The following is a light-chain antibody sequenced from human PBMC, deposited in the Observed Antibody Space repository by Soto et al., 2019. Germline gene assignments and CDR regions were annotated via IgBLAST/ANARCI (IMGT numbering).Light chain of an antibody. CDR1: HTISTN. V-gene: IGKV3-15*01. CDR2: GAS. CDR3: QQYNNWPRT. J-gene: IGKJ1*01. Sequence: DIVMTQSPATLSVAPGGRASLPCRASHTISTNLAWYQQKPGQAPRLPIYGASTRATGIPARFSGSGSETEFTLTITSLQPEDFAVYYCQQYNNWPRTFGQGTKVDIK.